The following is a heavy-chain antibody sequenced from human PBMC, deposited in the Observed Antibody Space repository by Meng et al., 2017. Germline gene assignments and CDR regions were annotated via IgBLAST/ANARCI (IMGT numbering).Heavy chain of an antibody. CDR3: AKDPAPLTVSTTFDY. CDR2: ISGSGGST. V-gene: IGHV3-23*01. J-gene: IGHJ4*02. CDR1: GFTFSSYE. Sequence: GESLKISCAASGFTFSSYEMNWVRQAPGKGLEWVSAISGSGGSTYYADSVKGRFTISRDNSKNTLKLQMNSLTAEDQAVYCCAKDPAPLTVSTTFDYWGQGTLVTVSS. D-gene: IGHD4-17*01.